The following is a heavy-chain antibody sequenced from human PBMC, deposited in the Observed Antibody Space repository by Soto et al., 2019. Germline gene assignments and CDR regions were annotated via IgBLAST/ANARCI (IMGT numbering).Heavy chain of an antibody. CDR2: IIPILGIA. Sequence: ASVKVSCKASGGTFSSYTISWVRQAPGQGLEWMGRIIPILGIANYAQKFQGRVTITADKSTSTAYMELSSLRSEDTAVYYCARDLEGGYDVDAFDIWGQGTMVTVSS. CDR1: GGTFSSYT. V-gene: IGHV1-69*04. D-gene: IGHD5-12*01. J-gene: IGHJ3*02. CDR3: ARDLEGGYDVDAFDI.